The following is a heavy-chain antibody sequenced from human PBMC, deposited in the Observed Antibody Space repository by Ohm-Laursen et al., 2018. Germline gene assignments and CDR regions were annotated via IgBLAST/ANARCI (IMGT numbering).Heavy chain of an antibody. D-gene: IGHD4-23*01. CDR2: ISSSGSTI. CDR1: GFTFSDYY. Sequence: SLRLSCTASGFTFSDYYMSWIRQAPGKGLEWVSYISSSGSTIYYADSVRGRFTISRDNAKNSLYLQMNSLRAEDTAVYYCARGHGGNSRYFDLWGRGTLVTVSS. V-gene: IGHV3-11*01. J-gene: IGHJ2*01. CDR3: ARGHGGNSRYFDL.